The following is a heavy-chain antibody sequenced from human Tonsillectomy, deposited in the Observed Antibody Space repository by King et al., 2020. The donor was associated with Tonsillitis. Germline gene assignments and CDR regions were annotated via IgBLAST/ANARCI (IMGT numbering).Heavy chain of an antibody. CDR2: ISYDGRDK. Sequence: VQLVESGGGVVQPGRSLRLSCAASGFTFSGYAMHWLRQAPGKGLEWVALISYDGRDKYYADSVKGRFTISRDKPKNTLYLHMNGLRAEDTAVYYCARTETWIQLGGDYWGQGTLVTVSS. V-gene: IGHV3-30*04. J-gene: IGHJ4*02. D-gene: IGHD5-18*01. CDR1: GFTFSGYA. CDR3: ARTETWIQLGGDY.